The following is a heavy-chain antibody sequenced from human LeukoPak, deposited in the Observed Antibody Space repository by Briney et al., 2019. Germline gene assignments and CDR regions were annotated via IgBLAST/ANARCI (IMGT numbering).Heavy chain of an antibody. CDR2: IYTSGST. CDR1: GGSISSYY. J-gene: IGHJ3*02. V-gene: IGHV4-4*07. D-gene: IGHD3-10*01. CDR3: AREEDYYGSGDAFDI. Sequence: SETLSLTCTVSGGSISSYYWSWIRQPAGKGLEWIGRIYTSGSTNYNPSLKSRATMSVDTSKNQFSLKLSSVTAADTVVYYCAREEDYYGSGDAFDIWGQGTMVTVSS.